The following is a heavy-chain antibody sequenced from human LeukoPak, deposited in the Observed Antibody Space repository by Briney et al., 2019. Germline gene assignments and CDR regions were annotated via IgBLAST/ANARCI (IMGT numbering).Heavy chain of an antibody. V-gene: IGHV5-51*01. Sequence: GESLKISCKGSGYSFTSYWIGWVRQLPGKGLEWMGIIYPDDSDTRYSPSFQGQVTISADKSISTAYLQWTCLKASDTAMYYAARRSGMVVAATEFGYWGQGTLVTVSS. CDR2: IYPDDSDT. D-gene: IGHD2-15*01. CDR3: ARRSGMVVAATEFGY. J-gene: IGHJ4*02. CDR1: GYSFTSYW.